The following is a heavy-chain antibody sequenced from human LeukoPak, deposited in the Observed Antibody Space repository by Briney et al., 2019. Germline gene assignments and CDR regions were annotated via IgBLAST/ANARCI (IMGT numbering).Heavy chain of an antibody. D-gene: IGHD2-2*01. V-gene: IGHV3-48*04. CDR3: ARDTFQPGLIDS. CDR2: INDESSNI. J-gene: IGHJ4*02. Sequence: GGSLRLSCAASGFTFSLYAVNWVRQAPGKGLEWVSYINDESSNIHYAGSVRGRFTISRDDARQTLYLQLSSLRVEDTAVYYCARDTFQPGLIDSWGQGTLVTVSS. CDR1: GFTFSLYA.